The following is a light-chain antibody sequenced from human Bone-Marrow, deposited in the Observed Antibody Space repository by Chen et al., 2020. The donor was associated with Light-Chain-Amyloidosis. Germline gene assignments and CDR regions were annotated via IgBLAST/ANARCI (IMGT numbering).Light chain of an antibody. CDR1: QSIATY. CDR2: DAS. J-gene: IGKJ1*01. CDR3: QQRSSWPT. V-gene: IGKV3-11*01. Sequence: EIVLTQSPASLSLAPGERATLSCRASQSIATYLAWFQQRPGQPPRVLMYDASTRDTGIPARFSGSGSGTDFTLTVSSLEPEDFAVYYCQQRSSWPTFGQGTRVE.